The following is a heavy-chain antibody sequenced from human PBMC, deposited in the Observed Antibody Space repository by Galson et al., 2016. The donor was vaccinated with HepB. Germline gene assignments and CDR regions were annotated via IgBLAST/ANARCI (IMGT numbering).Heavy chain of an antibody. CDR1: GFTFDDYA. V-gene: IGHV3-23*01. CDR2: ITGTGAFT. CDR3: AIPRGYRYSMDV. D-gene: IGHD5-18*01. Sequence: SLRLSCAVSGFTFDDYAMSWVRQAPGQGLEWVSSITGTGAFTYYPVSVKGRFTISRHNSNNTLYLQMNSLRPEDTAVYSCAIPRGYRYSMDVWGHGTTVTVSS. J-gene: IGHJ6*02.